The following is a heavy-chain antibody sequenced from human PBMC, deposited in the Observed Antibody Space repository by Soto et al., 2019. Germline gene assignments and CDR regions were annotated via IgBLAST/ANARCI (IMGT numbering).Heavy chain of an antibody. CDR2: ISDDGSNK. CDR1: GFTFSTYA. V-gene: IGHV3-30-3*01. D-gene: IGHD3-10*01. CDR3: PREGHGDWFDP. J-gene: IGHJ5*02. Sequence: QVQLVESGGGVVQPGRSLRLSCAASGFTFSTYAMHWVRQAPGKGLEWVATISDDGSNKYYADSVKGRITISRDNSKDTLWLQMNSLRAEDTAVYYCPREGHGDWFDPWGQGTLVTVSS.